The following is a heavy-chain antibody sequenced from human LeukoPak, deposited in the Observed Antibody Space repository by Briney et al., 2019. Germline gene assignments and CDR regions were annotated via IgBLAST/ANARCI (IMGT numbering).Heavy chain of an antibody. D-gene: IGHD3-22*01. CDR1: GFTFSNYE. CDR2: ISSSGNTI. Sequence: PGGSLRLSCAASGFTFSNYEMNWVRQAPGKGLEWVSYISSSGNTIYYADSVKGRFTISRDNAKNSLYLQMNSLRAEDTAVYYCATSSGHLDYWGQGTLVTVSS. CDR3: ATSSGHLDY. V-gene: IGHV3-48*03. J-gene: IGHJ4*02.